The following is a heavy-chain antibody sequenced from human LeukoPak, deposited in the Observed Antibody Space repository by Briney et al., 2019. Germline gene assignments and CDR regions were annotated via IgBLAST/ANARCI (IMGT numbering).Heavy chain of an antibody. D-gene: IGHD3-3*01. Sequence: GESLKISCKGSGYSFTSYWIGWVRQMPGKGLEWMGIIYPGDSDTRYSPSFQGQVTISADKFISTAYLQWSSLKASDTATYYCGRLRFLEWLLEPFDYWGQGTLVTVSS. J-gene: IGHJ4*02. CDR3: GRLRFLEWLLEPFDY. CDR2: IYPGDSDT. CDR1: GYSFTSYW. V-gene: IGHV5-51*01.